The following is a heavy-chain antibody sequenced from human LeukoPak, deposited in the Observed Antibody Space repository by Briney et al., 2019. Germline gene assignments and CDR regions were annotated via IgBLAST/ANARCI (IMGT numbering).Heavy chain of an antibody. CDR2: INPNSGGT. CDR1: GYTFTVYY. Sequence: ASVKVSCTASGYTFTVYYIHWLRQAPGQGLEWMGWINPNSGGTNYAQKFQGRVTMTRDTSISTAYMELSTMRSDDTAVYYCARGDFDFLTGYYLYYFDYWGQGTLVTISS. V-gene: IGHV1-2*02. D-gene: IGHD3-9*01. CDR3: ARGDFDFLTGYYLYYFDY. J-gene: IGHJ4*02.